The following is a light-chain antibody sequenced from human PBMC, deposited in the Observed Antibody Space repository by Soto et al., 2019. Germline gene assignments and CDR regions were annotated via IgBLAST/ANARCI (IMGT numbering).Light chain of an antibody. CDR3: QAWDSSTAI. J-gene: IGLJ1*01. CDR2: QDS. CDR1: KLGDKY. Sequence: SYELTQPPSVSVSPGQTASITGSGDKLGDKYACWYQQKPGQSPVLVIYQDSKRPSGIPERFSGSNSGNTATLTISGTQAMDEADYYCQAWDSSTAIFGTGTK. V-gene: IGLV3-1*01.